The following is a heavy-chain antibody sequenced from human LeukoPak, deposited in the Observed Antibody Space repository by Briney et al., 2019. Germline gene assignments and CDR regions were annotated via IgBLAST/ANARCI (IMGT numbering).Heavy chain of an antibody. J-gene: IGHJ4*02. V-gene: IGHV3-21*01. CDR3: ARDRYGDSSGARDY. CDR2: ISIGSTYI. CDR1: GFIFSSYT. D-gene: IGHD6-19*01. Sequence: PGRSLRLSCAASGFIFSSYTMNWVRQAPGKGLEWVSTISIGSTYIYYAESAKGRFTISRDNAKNSLYLQMNSLRVEDTAVYYCARDRYGDSSGARDYWGQGTLVTVSS.